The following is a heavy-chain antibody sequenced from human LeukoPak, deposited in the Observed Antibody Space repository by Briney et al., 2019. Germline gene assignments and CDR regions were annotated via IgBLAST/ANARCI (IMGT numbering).Heavy chain of an antibody. Sequence: GGSLRLACAASGFTFSDYAMSWVRQAPGKGLEWVSVISAGGGSTYYADSVKGRFTISRDNSKSTLYLQMNSLRAEDTAVYYCAKLPPSDILTGYYSGYYFHYWGQGTLVTVSS. CDR1: GFTFSDYA. J-gene: IGHJ4*02. CDR2: ISAGGGST. D-gene: IGHD3-9*01. V-gene: IGHV3-23*01. CDR3: AKLPPSDILTGYYSGYYFHY.